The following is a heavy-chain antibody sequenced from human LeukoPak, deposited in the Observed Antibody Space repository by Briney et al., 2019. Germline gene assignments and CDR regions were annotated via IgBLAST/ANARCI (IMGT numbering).Heavy chain of an antibody. J-gene: IGHJ6*02. CDR2: INPNSGGT. CDR1: GYTFTGYY. Sequence: GASVKVSCKASGYTFTGYYMHWVRQAPGQGLEWMGWINPNSGGTNYAQKFQGRVTMTRDTSISTAYMELSRLRSDDTAVYYCATLVDYDSSGYYLPTDNYHGMDVWGQGTTVTVTS. V-gene: IGHV1-2*02. D-gene: IGHD3-22*01. CDR3: ATLVDYDSSGYYLPTDNYHGMDV.